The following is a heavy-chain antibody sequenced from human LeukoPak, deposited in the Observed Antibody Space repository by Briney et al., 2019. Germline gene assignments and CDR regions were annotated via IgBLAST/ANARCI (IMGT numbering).Heavy chain of an antibody. D-gene: IGHD6-19*01. V-gene: IGHV3-74*03. CDR3: ARARWSSTGWFLGY. CDR2: VNPQGSGT. Sequence: TGESLRLSCAASGFTFSSYLMHWVRQAPGKGLVWFSRVNPQGSGTTYTDSVKGRFTVSRDNAKDALHLQMDNLRAEDTAVYYCARARWSSTGWFLGYWGQGTLVTVSS. J-gene: IGHJ4*02. CDR1: GFTFSSYL.